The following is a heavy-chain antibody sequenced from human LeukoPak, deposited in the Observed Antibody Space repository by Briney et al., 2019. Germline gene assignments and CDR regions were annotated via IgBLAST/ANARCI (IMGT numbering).Heavy chain of an antibody. Sequence: GGSLRLSCSASGFTFSTYEMNWGRQAPGKGLEWVSSISSGASTIYYADSVKGRFPISRDNAKNSLYLQMNSLRAEDTAVYYCAKDERARGYYYYYMDVWGKGTTVTVSS. V-gene: IGHV3-48*03. CDR1: GFTFSTYE. D-gene: IGHD1-1*01. J-gene: IGHJ6*03. CDR2: ISSGASTI. CDR3: AKDERARGYYYYYMDV.